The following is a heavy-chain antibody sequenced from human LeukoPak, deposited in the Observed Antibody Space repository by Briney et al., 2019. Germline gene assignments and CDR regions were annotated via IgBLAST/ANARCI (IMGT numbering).Heavy chain of an antibody. J-gene: IGHJ4*02. CDR2: ISGSGGTT. Sequence: GGSLRLSCAASGFTFNSYAMSWVRQAPGKGLEWVSIISGSGGTTYYADSVKGRFTISRDNSKNTLYLQMNSLRAEDTAVYYCAPDLAYIRFDNWGQGTLVTVSS. V-gene: IGHV3-23*01. CDR1: GFTFNSYA. CDR3: APDLAYIRFDN. D-gene: IGHD1-1*01.